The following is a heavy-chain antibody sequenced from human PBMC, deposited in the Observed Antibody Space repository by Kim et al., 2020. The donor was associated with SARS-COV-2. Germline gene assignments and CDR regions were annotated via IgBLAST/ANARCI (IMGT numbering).Heavy chain of an antibody. Sequence: SETLSLTCAVYGASFSGHYWSWIRLPPGKGLEWVGDINHSGDTNYNPSLKSRVTMSVDTSKNQFSLKLTSVTAADTAVYYCARGGGRGWYAHYWDQGLLVTVSS. CDR3: ARGGGRGWYAHY. D-gene: IGHD6-19*01. V-gene: IGHV4-34*01. CDR1: GASFSGHY. J-gene: IGHJ4*02. CDR2: INHSGDT.